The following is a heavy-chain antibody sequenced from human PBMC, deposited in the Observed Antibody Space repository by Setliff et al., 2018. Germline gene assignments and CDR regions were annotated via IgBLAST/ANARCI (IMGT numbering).Heavy chain of an antibody. CDR2: INNDGSSI. J-gene: IGHJ4*02. CDR3: AKGGIGSFDY. D-gene: IGHD2-15*01. CDR1: GFTFSNYA. V-gene: IGHV3-74*01. Sequence: GGSLRLSCVASGFTFSNYAMHWVRQVPGKGLVWVSRINNDGSSITYTDSVKGRFTTSRDNAKDTLYLQMNSLRAEGTAVYYCAKGGIGSFDYWGQGTLVTVSS.